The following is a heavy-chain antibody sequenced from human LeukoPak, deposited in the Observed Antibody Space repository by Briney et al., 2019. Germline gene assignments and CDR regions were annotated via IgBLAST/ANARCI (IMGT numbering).Heavy chain of an antibody. D-gene: IGHD3-22*01. CDR2: IWYDGSNK. Sequence: GGSLRLSCAASGFXFSSYGIHWVRQAPGKGLEWVAAIWYDGSNKYYADSVKGRFTISRDNSKNTLYRQMNSLRAEDTAVYYCARDVGNYYDSSGYFDYWGQGTLVTVSS. CDR1: GFXFSSYG. J-gene: IGHJ4*02. CDR3: ARDVGNYYDSSGYFDY. V-gene: IGHV3-33*01.